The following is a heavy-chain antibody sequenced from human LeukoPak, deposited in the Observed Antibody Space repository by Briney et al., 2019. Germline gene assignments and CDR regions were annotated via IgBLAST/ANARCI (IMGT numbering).Heavy chain of an antibody. Sequence: GGSLRLSCAASGFTFGSYAMSWVRQAPGKGLEWVSAISGSGGSTYYADSVKGRFTISRDNSKNTLYLQMNSLRAEDTAVYYCASSGPYSSGWCAFDIWGQGTMVTVSS. J-gene: IGHJ3*02. V-gene: IGHV3-23*01. CDR1: GFTFGSYA. D-gene: IGHD6-19*01. CDR2: ISGSGGST. CDR3: ASSGPYSSGWCAFDI.